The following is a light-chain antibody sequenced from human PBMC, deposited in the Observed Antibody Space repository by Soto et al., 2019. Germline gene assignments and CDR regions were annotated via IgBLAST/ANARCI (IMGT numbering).Light chain of an antibody. Sequence: EIVLTQSPGTLSLSPGERATISCKASQSVSSNFLAWYQCKPGQAPRLLIYGASYRATDIPYRFSGSGSGTDFTLTITRLEPEDFAVYYCQQYGTSPPTFGQGTKVEI. V-gene: IGKV3-20*01. CDR1: QSVSSNF. CDR2: GAS. J-gene: IGKJ1*01. CDR3: QQYGTSPPT.